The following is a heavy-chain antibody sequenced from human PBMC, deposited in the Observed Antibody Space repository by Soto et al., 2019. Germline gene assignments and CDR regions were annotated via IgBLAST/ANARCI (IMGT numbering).Heavy chain of an antibody. D-gene: IGHD6-19*01. Sequence: NPSETLFLTCAVYGGSFSGYYWSWMRQPPGKGLEWIGEINHSGSTNYNPSLKSRVTISVDTSKNQFSLKLSSVTAADTAVYYCARRWYSSGWYRGYYYYYGMDVWGQGSTVS. J-gene: IGHJ6*01. CDR3: ARRWYSSGWYRGYYYYYGMDV. V-gene: IGHV4-34*01. CDR1: GGSFSGYY. CDR2: INHSGST.